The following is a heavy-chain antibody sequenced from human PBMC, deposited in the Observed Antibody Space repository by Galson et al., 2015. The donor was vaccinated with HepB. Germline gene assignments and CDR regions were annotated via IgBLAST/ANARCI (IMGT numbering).Heavy chain of an antibody. CDR3: ATEWPQGGFANY. D-gene: IGHD3-16*01. CDR1: GYTFTSYA. J-gene: IGHJ4*02. Sequence: SVKVSCKASGYTFTSYAMHWVRQAPGQRLEWMGWINAGNGNTKYSQKFQGRVTMTRNTSISTAYMELSSLRSEDTAVYYCATEWPQGGFANYWGQGTLVTVSS. CDR2: INAGNGNT. V-gene: IGHV1-3*01.